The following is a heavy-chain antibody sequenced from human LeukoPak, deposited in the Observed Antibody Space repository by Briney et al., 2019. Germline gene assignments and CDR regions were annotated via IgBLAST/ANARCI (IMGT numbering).Heavy chain of an antibody. CDR2: INAGNGNT. CDR3: ARLTYYYDSSGQNWFDP. J-gene: IGHJ5*02. V-gene: IGHV1-3*01. CDR1: GFTFTNYA. Sequence: TGGSLRLSCAASGFTFTNYAMHWVRQAPGQRLEWMGWINAGNGNTKYSQKFRGRVTITRDTSASTAYMEVSSLRSEDTAVYYCARLTYYYDSSGQNWFDPWGQGTLVTVSS. D-gene: IGHD3-22*01.